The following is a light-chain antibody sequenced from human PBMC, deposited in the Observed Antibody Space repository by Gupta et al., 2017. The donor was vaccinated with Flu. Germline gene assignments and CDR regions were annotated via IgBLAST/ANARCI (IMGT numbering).Light chain of an antibody. V-gene: IGLV2-11*01. Sequence: QSALTQPRSVSGSPGQSVTISCTGTNSDVGGYNYVSWYQQHPGKAPKLMIYDVSKRPSGVPDRFSGSKSGNTASLTISGLQAEDEADYYCCSYAGSLRVFGGGTKLTVL. CDR3: CSYAGSLRV. J-gene: IGLJ3*02. CDR1: NSDVGGYNY. CDR2: DVS.